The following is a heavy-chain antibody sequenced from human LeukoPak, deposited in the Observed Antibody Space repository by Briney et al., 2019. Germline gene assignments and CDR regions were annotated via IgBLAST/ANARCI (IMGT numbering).Heavy chain of an antibody. D-gene: IGHD3-22*01. V-gene: IGHV3-15*01. J-gene: IGHJ4*02. CDR2: IKSKTDGGTT. CDR3: AKDPNYYDSSGYTQN. CDR1: GFTFSNAW. Sequence: GGSLRLSCAASGFTFSNAWMSWVRQAPGKGLEWVGRIKSKTDGGTTDYAAPVKGRFTISRDDSKNTLYLQMNSLRAEDTAVYYCAKDPNYYDSSGYTQNWGQGTLVTVSS.